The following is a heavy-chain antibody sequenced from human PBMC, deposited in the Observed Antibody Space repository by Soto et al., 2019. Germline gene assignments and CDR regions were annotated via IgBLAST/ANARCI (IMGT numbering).Heavy chain of an antibody. J-gene: IGHJ4*02. CDR2: IKQDGSEK. CDR3: ARVERRGYSGYEGY. Sequence: GGSLRLSCAASGFTFSSYWMSWVRQAPGKGLEWVANIKQDGSEKYYVDSVKGRFTISRDNAKNSLYLQMNSLRAEDTAVYYCARVERRGYSGYEGYWGQGTLVTVSS. D-gene: IGHD5-12*01. CDR1: GFTFSSYW. V-gene: IGHV3-7*05.